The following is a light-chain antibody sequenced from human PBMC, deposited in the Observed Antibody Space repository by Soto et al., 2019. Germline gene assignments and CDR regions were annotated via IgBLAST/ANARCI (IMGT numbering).Light chain of an antibody. V-gene: IGKV3-20*01. CDR1: QSVSSSY. Sequence: EIVLTQSPGTLSLSPGEGATLSCRASQSVSSSYLAWYQQKPGQAPRLLIYGASSRATGIPDRFSGSGSGTDFTLTISRLEPEDFAVYYCQQYGSSPPTFGQGPRWIS. J-gene: IGKJ1*01. CDR2: GAS. CDR3: QQYGSSPPT.